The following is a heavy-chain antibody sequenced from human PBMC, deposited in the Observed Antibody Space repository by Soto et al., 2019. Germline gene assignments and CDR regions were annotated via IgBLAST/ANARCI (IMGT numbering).Heavy chain of an antibody. CDR2: VKCDEGYT. J-gene: IGHJ4*02. CDR3: AREGASLF. Sequence: EVQLVESGGGLVQPGGSLRLSCAASGFTFSSYWMHWVRQAPGKGLVWVARVKCDEGYTAYADSVKGRFSISRDNAKNMLYLQMNSLRVEDTAVYYCAREGASLFWGQGTPVTVSS. V-gene: IGHV3-74*01. CDR1: GFTFSSYW.